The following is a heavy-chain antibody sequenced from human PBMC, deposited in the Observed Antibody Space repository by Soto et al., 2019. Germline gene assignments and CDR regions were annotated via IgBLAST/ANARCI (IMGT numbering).Heavy chain of an antibody. V-gene: IGHV3-30-3*01. D-gene: IGHD3-22*01. CDR1: GFTFSSYA. CDR3: ATGYYYDSSGYSDAFDI. J-gene: IGHJ3*02. CDR2: ISYDGSNK. Sequence: GGSLRLSCAASGFTFSSYAMHWVRQAPGKGLEWVAVISYDGSNKYYADSVKGRFTISRDNSKNTLYLQMNSLRAEDTAVYYCATGYYYDSSGYSDAFDIWGQGTMVTVSS.